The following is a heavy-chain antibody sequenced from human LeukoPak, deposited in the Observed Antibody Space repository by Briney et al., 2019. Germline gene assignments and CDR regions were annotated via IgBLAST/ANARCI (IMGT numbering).Heavy chain of an antibody. CDR2: ISWNSGSI. V-gene: IGHV3-9*01. D-gene: IGHD6-13*01. CDR3: ARGGSNTWYH. J-gene: IGHJ4*02. CDR1: GFTFDDYA. Sequence: GRSLRLSCAASGFTFDDYAMHWVRQAPGKGLEWVSGISWNSGSIGYADSVKGRFTISRDNAKNSLYLEMNTLRADDTAVYHCARGGSNTWYHWGQGILVTVSS.